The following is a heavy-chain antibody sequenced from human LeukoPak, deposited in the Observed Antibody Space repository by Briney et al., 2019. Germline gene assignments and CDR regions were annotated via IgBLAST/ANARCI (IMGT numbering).Heavy chain of an antibody. D-gene: IGHD2-8*02. CDR1: GFTLSSYS. Sequence: GGSLRLSCAASGFTLSSYSMNWVSQPPGKGLEWVSSISSSSSYIYYADSVKGRFTISRDNAKNSLYLQMNSLRAEDTAVYYCARDFIYGWDYWGQGTLVTVSS. V-gene: IGHV3-21*01. CDR2: ISSSSSYI. J-gene: IGHJ4*02. CDR3: ARDFIYGWDY.